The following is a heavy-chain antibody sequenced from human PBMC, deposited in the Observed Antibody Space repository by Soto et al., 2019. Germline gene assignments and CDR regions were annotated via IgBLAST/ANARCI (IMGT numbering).Heavy chain of an antibody. J-gene: IGHJ4*02. Sequence: GGSLRLSCAASGFTFSSYAMHWVRQAPGKGLEWVAVISYDGSNKYYADSVKGRFTISRDNSKNTLYLQMNSLRAEDTAVYYCARDWLPRVAWRLIDYWGQGTLVTVSS. D-gene: IGHD1-1*01. CDR2: ISYDGSNK. V-gene: IGHV3-30-3*01. CDR3: ARDWLPRVAWRLIDY. CDR1: GFTFSSYA.